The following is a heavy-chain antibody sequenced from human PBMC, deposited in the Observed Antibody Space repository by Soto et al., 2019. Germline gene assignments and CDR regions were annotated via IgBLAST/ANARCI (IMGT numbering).Heavy chain of an antibody. CDR2: IIPIFGTA. D-gene: IGHD5-12*01. Sequence: ASVKVSCKASRGSFSSYAISWVRQAPGQGLEWMGGIIPIFGTANYAQKFQGRVTITADESTSTDYMELSSLRSEDTAVYYCARGCFGGYDYRGNWFDPWGQGTLVTVSS. CDR1: RGSFSSYA. V-gene: IGHV1-69*13. J-gene: IGHJ5*02. CDR3: ARGCFGGYDYRGNWFDP.